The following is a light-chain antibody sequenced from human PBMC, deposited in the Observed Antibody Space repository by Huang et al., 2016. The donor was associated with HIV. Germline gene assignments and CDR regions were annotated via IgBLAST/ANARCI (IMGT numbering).Light chain of an antibody. CDR2: AAS. J-gene: IGKJ1*01. CDR1: QRITNY. CDR3: QQTYNTPRT. Sequence: DIQMTQSPSSLSESVGDRVTITCRASQRITNYLNWFQQNTGTAPKVLRYAASRLQSGVPSRFSGSGSGTDFTLTISCLQPEDFATYYCQQTYNTPRTFGQGTKVEIK. V-gene: IGKV1-39*01.